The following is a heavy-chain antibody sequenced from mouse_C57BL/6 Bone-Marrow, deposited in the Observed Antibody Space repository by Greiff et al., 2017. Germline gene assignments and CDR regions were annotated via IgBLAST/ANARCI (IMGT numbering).Heavy chain of an antibody. J-gene: IGHJ4*01. CDR2: INPYNGGT. CDR3: ARAGGELAMDY. CDR1: GYTFTDYY. V-gene: IGHV1-19*01. Sequence: VQLQQSGPVLVKPGASVKMSCKASGYTFTDYYMNWVKQSHGKSLEWIGVINPYNGGTSYNQKFKGKATLTVDKSSSTAYMELNSLTSEDSAVYYCARAGGELAMDYWGQGTSVTVSA.